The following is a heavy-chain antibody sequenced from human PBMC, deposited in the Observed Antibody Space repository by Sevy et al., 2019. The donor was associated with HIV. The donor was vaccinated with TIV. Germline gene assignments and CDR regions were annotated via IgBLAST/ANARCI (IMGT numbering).Heavy chain of an antibody. Sequence: GGSLRLSCAASGFTFSTYWMTWVRQAPGQGLEWVANIKEDGSAKYYVDSVKGRFTISRDNAKNSLYLQVNNLRAEDTAVYYCATESPGYGGYANWGQGTLVTVSS. D-gene: IGHD5-12*01. CDR2: IKEDGSAK. CDR1: GFTFSTYW. J-gene: IGHJ1*01. CDR3: ATESPGYGGYAN. V-gene: IGHV3-7*01.